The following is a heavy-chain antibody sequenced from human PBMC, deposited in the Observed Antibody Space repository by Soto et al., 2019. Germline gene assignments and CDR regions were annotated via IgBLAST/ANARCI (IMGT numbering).Heavy chain of an antibody. CDR2: TYYRSKWYN. CDR3: ARSPRYCSSTSCYTEYYYYGMDV. V-gene: IGHV6-1*01. D-gene: IGHD2-2*02. Sequence: SETLSLTCAISGASVSSNSAAWNWIRQAPSRGLEWLGSTYYRSKWYNDYAVSVKSRITINPAISKNQFSLQLNSVAPEDTAVYYCARSPRYCSSTSCYTEYYYYGMDVWGQGTTVTVSS. J-gene: IGHJ6*02. CDR1: GASVSSNSAA.